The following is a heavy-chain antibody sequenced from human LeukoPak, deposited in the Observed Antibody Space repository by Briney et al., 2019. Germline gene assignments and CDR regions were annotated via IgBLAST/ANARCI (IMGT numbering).Heavy chain of an antibody. D-gene: IGHD6-19*01. CDR3: ARESGWYAPGAFDI. CDR2: FTSGSRSI. CDR1: GFTFSSYA. V-gene: IGHV3-21*01. J-gene: IGHJ3*02. Sequence: GGSLRLSCAASGFTFSSYAMHWVRQAPGKGLEWVSSFTSGSRSIYYADSVKGRFTISRDNAKNSLYLQMNSLRAEDTAVYYCARESGWYAPGAFDIWGQGTMVTVSS.